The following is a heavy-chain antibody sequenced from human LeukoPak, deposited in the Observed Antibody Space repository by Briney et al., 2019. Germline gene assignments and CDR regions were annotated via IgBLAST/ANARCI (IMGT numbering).Heavy chain of an antibody. J-gene: IGHJ3*02. CDR3: ARQASYYYDSSGYYYGDAFDI. D-gene: IGHD3-22*01. CDR1: GYSFTSYW. V-gene: IGHV5-51*01. CDR2: IYPGDSDT. Sequence: GESLKISCKGSGYSFTSYWLGWVRQMPGKGLEWMGIIYPGDSDTRYSPSFQGQVTISADKSISTAYLQWSSLKASDTAMYYCARQASYYYDSSGYYYGDAFDIWGQGTMVTVSS.